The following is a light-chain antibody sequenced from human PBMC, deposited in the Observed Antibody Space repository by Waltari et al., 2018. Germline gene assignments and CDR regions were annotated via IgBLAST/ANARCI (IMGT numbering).Light chain of an antibody. J-gene: IGLJ2*01. CDR3: CSYAGTTL. Sequence: QSALTQPASVSGSPGQSITIPCTATSSHVGTFILVPWYQQHPGKAPTLVIYENSKRPSGVSSRFSGSRSGNAASLTVSGLQAEDEAVYYCCSYAGTTLFGGGTKLTVL. V-gene: IGLV2-23*01. CDR2: ENS. CDR1: SSHVGTFIL.